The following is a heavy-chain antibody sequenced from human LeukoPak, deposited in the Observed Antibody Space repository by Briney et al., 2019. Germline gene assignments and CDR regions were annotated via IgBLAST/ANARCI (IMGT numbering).Heavy chain of an antibody. CDR1: GGSVSSGSYY. CDR2: MYYSGST. V-gene: IGHV4-61*01. Sequence: SETLSLTCTVSGGSVSSGSYYWSWIRQPPGKGLEWIGSMYYSGSTNYNPSLKSRVTISVDMSKNQSSLKLSPVTAADTAVYYCARRGSGSHSWFDPWGQGTLVTVSS. D-gene: IGHD3-10*01. CDR3: ARRGSGSHSWFDP. J-gene: IGHJ5*02.